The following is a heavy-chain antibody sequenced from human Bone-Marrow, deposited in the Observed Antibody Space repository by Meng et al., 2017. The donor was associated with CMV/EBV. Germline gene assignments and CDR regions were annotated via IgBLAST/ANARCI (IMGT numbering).Heavy chain of an antibody. D-gene: IGHD6-13*01. CDR1: GYSISSGYY. CDR2: IYHSGST. V-gene: IGHV4-38-2*02. CDR3: ARAYSSSWYGHYYYYYGMDV. J-gene: IGHJ6*02. Sequence: SETLSLTCTVSGYSISSGYYWGWIRQPPGKGLEWIGSIYHSGSTYYNPSLKSRVTISVDTSKNQFSLKLSSVTAADTAVYYCARAYSSSWYGHYYYYYGMDVWGQGTTVTVSS.